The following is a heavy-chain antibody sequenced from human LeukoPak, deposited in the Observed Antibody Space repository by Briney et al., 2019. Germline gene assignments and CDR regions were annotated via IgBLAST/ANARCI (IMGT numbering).Heavy chain of an antibody. CDR1: GGSITSYY. J-gene: IGHJ2*01. CDR2: FYTSGST. CDR3: ARDPGDYWYFDL. V-gene: IGHV4-4*07. D-gene: IGHD2-21*01. Sequence: SETLSLTCTVSGGSITSYYWTYIRQPAGKGLEWIGRFYTSGSTNYNPSLKSRVTMSVDTSKNQFSLKLSSVTAADTAVYYCARDPGDYWYFDLWGRGTLVTVSS.